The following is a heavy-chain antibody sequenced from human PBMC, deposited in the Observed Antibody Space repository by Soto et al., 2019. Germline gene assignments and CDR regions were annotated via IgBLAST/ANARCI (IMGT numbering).Heavy chain of an antibody. CDR3: IVTTTMTFYYGMDV. CDR1: GFTFSKAW. J-gene: IGHJ6*02. Sequence: EVQLVESGGGLVKPGGSLRLSCAGSGFTFSKAWMNWVRQAPGKGLEWVGRIKSRTDGGTTDYAAPVKGRFTISRDDSKNTLYLQMNSLKTEDTVVYYCIVTTTMTFYYGMDVWGQGTTVTVSS. V-gene: IGHV3-15*01. D-gene: IGHD4-17*01. CDR2: IKSRTDGGTT.